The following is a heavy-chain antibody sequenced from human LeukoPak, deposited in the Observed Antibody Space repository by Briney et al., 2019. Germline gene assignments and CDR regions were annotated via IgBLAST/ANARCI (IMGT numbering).Heavy chain of an antibody. CDR2: IIPIFGTA. CDR3: ARVEGYYYYMDV. J-gene: IGHJ6*03. D-gene: IGHD5-24*01. V-gene: IGHV1-69*13. CDR1: GGTFSSYA. Sequence: SVKVSCKASGGTFSSYAISWVRQAPGQGLEWMGGIIPIFGTANYAQKFQGRVSITADESTSTAYMELSSLRSEDTAVYYCARVEGYYYYMDVYGKGTTVTVS.